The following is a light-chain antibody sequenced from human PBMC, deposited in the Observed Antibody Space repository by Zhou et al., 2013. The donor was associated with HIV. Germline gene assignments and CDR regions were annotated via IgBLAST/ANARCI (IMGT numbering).Light chain of an antibody. J-gene: IGKJ1*01. CDR3: QQYHNSPPWT. CDR2: GAS. CDR1: QSVSRY. Sequence: EIVLTQSPATLSLSPGERATLSCRASQSVSRYLAWYQQKPGQSPRLLIYGASSRATGIPDRFSGSGSGTVFTLTISRLEPEDFAVYYCQQYHNSPPWTFGQGTKVEMK. V-gene: IGKV3-20*01.